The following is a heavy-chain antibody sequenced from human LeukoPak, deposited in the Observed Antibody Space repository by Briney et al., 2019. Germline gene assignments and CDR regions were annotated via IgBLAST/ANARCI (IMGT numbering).Heavy chain of an antibody. D-gene: IGHD1-26*01. J-gene: IGHJ4*02. V-gene: IGHV3-48*02. Sequence: GGSLRLSCAASGFTFSGYSMNWVRQAPGKGLEWISYISSGSRTIYYADFVKGRFTVSRDNAKNSLYLQMRSLRDEDTAVYYCARESISGHRDFDNWGQGTLVTVS. CDR3: ARESISGHRDFDN. CDR1: GFTFSGYS. CDR2: ISSGSRTI.